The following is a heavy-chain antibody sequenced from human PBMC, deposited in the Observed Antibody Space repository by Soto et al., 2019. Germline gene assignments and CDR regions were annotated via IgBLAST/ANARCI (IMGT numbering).Heavy chain of an antibody. Sequence: QITLKESGPTLVKPTQTLTLTCTFSGFSLNSSEVGVGWIRQPPGKALEWLALIYWDDDKRYSPSLRDRLTITKDTSKNQVLLTMINMDPVDTATYYCARRRRYSESGNYFVWFEPWGQGTLVTVSS. J-gene: IGHJ5*02. CDR3: ARRRRYSESGNYFVWFEP. CDR1: GFSLNSSEVG. CDR2: IYWDDDK. V-gene: IGHV2-5*02. D-gene: IGHD3-10*01.